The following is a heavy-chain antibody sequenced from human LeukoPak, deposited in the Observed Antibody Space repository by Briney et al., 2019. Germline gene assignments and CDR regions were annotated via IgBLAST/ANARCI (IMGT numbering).Heavy chain of an antibody. J-gene: IGHJ4*02. CDR1: GFTVSSNY. Sequence: GGPLRLSCAASGFTVSSNYMSWVRQAPGKGLEWVSVIYSGGSTYYADSVKGRFTISRDNSKNTLYLQMNSLRAEDTAVYYCARDEYDILTGYPGDYWGQGTLVTVSS. V-gene: IGHV3-66*01. D-gene: IGHD3-9*01. CDR2: IYSGGST. CDR3: ARDEYDILTGYPGDY.